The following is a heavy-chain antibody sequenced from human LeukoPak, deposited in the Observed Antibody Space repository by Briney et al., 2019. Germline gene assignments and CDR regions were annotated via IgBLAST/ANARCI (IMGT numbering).Heavy chain of an antibody. CDR3: ARDRGRAYCSGGSCYSYYYGMDV. Sequence: GGSLRLSCAASGFTFSSYAMHWVRQAPGKGLEWVAVISYDGSNKYYADSVKGRFTISRDNSKNTLYLQMNSLRAEDTAVYYCARDRGRAYCSGGSCYSYYYGMDVWGQGTTVTVSS. D-gene: IGHD2-15*01. CDR2: ISYDGSNK. J-gene: IGHJ6*02. CDR1: GFTFSSYA. V-gene: IGHV3-30-3*01.